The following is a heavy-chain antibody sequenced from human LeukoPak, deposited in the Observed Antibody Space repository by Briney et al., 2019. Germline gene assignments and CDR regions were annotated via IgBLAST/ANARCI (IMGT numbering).Heavy chain of an antibody. CDR2: IRSKANSYAT. D-gene: IGHD3-16*01. Sequence: GGSLKLSCAASGFTFSGSAMHWVRQTSGKGLEWVGRIRSKANSYATAYAASVKGRFTISRDDSKNTAYLQMNSLKTEDTAVYYCTKSTLGMDVWGKGTTVTVSS. CDR3: TKSTLGMDV. J-gene: IGHJ6*04. V-gene: IGHV3-73*01. CDR1: GFTFSGSA.